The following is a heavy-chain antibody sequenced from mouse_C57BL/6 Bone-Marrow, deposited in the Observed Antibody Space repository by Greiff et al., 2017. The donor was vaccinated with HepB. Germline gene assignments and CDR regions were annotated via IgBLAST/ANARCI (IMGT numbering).Heavy chain of an antibody. J-gene: IGHJ4*01. V-gene: IGHV1-52*01. CDR1: GYTFTSYW. CDR2: IDPSDSET. Sequence: QVQLQQSGAELVRPGSSVKLFCKASGYTFTSYWMHWVKQRPIQGLEWIGNIDPSDSETHYNQKFKDKATLTVDKSSSTAYMQLSSLTSEDSAVYYCARIAYKDAMDYWGQGTSVTVSS. D-gene: IGHD6-5*01. CDR3: ARIAYKDAMDY.